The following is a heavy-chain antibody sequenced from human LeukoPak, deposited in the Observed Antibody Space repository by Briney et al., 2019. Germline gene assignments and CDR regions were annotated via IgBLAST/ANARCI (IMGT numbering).Heavy chain of an antibody. CDR2: IYYSGST. D-gene: IGHD2/OR15-2a*01. CDR3: ARPRTTKLEFDY. V-gene: IGHV4-39*01. J-gene: IGHJ4*02. Sequence: SETLSLTCTVSGGSISSSSYYWGWIRQPPGKGLEWIGSIYYSGSTYYNPSLKSRVTISVDTSKNQFSLKLSSVTAADTAVYYCARPRTTKLEFDYWGQGTLVTVSS. CDR1: GGSISSSSYY.